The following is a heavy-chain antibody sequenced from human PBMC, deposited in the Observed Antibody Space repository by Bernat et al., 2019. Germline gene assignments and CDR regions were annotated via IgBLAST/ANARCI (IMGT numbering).Heavy chain of an antibody. Sequence: EVQLVESGGGLVQPGRSLRLSCAASGFTFDDYAMYWVRQVPGKGLEWVSGISWNSVTITYADSVNGRFTISRDNAKNSLYLQMNSLRAEDTAFYYCSKAVAAAVRDAFDIWGQGTMVTVSS. D-gene: IGHD6-13*01. V-gene: IGHV3-9*01. CDR2: ISWNSVTI. J-gene: IGHJ3*02. CDR3: SKAVAAAVRDAFDI. CDR1: GFTFDDYA.